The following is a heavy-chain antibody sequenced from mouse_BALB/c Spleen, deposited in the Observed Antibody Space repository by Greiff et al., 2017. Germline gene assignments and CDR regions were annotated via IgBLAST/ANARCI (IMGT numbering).Heavy chain of an antibody. CDR2: INSNGGST. CDR1: GFTFSSYG. CDR3: GRWGNYPCWYFGV. J-gene: IGHJ1*01. D-gene: IGHD2-1*01. V-gene: IGHV5-6-3*01. Sequence: EVQVVESGGGLVQPGGSLKLSCAASGFTFSSYGMSWVRQTPDKRLELVATINSNGGSTYYPDSVKGRFTISRDNAKNTLYLQMSSLKSEDTAMYYCGRWGNYPCWYFGVWGAGTTVTVTS.